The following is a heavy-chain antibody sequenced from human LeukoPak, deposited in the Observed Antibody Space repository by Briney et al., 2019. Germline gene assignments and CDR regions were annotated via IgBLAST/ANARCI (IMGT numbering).Heavy chain of an antibody. CDR1: GGTFSSYA. D-gene: IGHD6-13*01. V-gene: IGHV1-69*06. CDR3: ARDLRSGIAAAGTDY. Sequence: SVKVSCKASGGTFSSYAISWVRQAPGQGLEWMGGIIPIFGTTNYAQKFQGRVRITADKSTSTAYMGLRSLRSDDTAVYYCARDLRSGIAAAGTDYWGQGTLVTVSS. J-gene: IGHJ4*02. CDR2: IIPIFGTT.